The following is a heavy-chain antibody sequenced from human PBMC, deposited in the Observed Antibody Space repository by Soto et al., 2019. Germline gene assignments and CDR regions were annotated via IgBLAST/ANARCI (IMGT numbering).Heavy chain of an antibody. D-gene: IGHD3-10*01. Sequence: SETLSLTCTVSCGSISSGGYYWSWIRQHPGKGLEWIGYIYYSGSTYYNPSLKSRVTISVDTSKNQFSLKLSSVTAADTAVYYCASGGGSGSYYNPHYFDYWGQGTLVTVSS. CDR2: IYYSGST. CDR1: CGSISSGGYY. J-gene: IGHJ4*02. CDR3: ASGGGSGSYYNPHYFDY. V-gene: IGHV4-31*03.